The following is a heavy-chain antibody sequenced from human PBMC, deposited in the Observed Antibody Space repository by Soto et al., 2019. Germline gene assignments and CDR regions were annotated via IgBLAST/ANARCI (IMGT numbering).Heavy chain of an antibody. CDR1: GFTFSRYG. CDR3: ARDDDNEANAFDY. Sequence: GVSLRLSCAASGFTFSRYGMHWVRQAPGKGLEWVALIWNDGIRKVYVDSVKGRFSISRDNSKNTLDLQMNSLRAEDTAVYYCARDDDNEANAFDYWGPGTLVTVSS. V-gene: IGHV3-33*01. J-gene: IGHJ4*02. D-gene: IGHD2-8*01. CDR2: IWNDGIRK.